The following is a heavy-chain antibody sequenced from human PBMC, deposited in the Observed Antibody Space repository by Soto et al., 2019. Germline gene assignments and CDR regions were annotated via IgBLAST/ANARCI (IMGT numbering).Heavy chain of an antibody. D-gene: IGHD6-19*01. V-gene: IGHV3-21*01. J-gene: IGHJ4*01. CDR3: ARDLGTGWSLDY. CDR1: GFTFSSYA. CDR2: ISSTGRHI. Sequence: GGSLRLSCAASGFTFSSYAMSWVRQAPGKGLEWVSGISSTGRHIFYEDSVKGRFTISRDNAKNSLFLQMDFLRAEDTAVYYCARDLGTGWSLDYWGHGSQVTVSS.